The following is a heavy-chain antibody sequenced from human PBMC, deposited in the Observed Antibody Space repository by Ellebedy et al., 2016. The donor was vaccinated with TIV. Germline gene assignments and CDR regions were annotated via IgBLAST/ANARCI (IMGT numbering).Heavy chain of an antibody. D-gene: IGHD6-19*01. J-gene: IGHJ4*02. Sequence: SGPTLVKPPQTLTLTCTLSGILLRTSGVGVGWVRQPPGKAPDWLALIYWNDEKRYSTSLQSRLTITKDTSRNQVVLQMTNMDPLDTATYYCACASIQQWLVAFDYWGQGMLVTVSS. V-gene: IGHV2-5*01. CDR1: GILLRTSGVG. CDR3: ACASIQQWLVAFDY. CDR2: IYWNDEK.